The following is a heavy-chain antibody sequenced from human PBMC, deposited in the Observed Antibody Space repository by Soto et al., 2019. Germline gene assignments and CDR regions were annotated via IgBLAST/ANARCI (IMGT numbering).Heavy chain of an antibody. J-gene: IGHJ3*02. Sequence: GASVEVSCKVSGYTLTELPMHWVRQAPGKGLEWMGGFDPEDGETIYAQKFQGRVTMTEDTSTDTAYMELSSLRSEDTAVYYCATEGGVYGAPEAFDIWGQGTMVTVS. CDR2: FDPEDGET. D-gene: IGHD4-17*01. V-gene: IGHV1-24*01. CDR1: GYTLTELP. CDR3: ATEGGVYGAPEAFDI.